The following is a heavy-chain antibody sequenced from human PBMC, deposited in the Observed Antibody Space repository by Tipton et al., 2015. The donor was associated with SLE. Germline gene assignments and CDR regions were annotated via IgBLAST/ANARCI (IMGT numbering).Heavy chain of an antibody. Sequence: SLRLSCAASGFTFSSYEMNWVRQAPGKGLEWVSYISSSGSTIYYADSVKGRFTISRDNAKNSLYLQMNSLRAEDTAVYYCAREETQQWLVYYYYYYGMDVWGQGTTVTVSS. J-gene: IGHJ6*02. V-gene: IGHV3-48*03. D-gene: IGHD6-19*01. CDR3: AREETQQWLVYYYYYYGMDV. CDR1: GFTFSSYE. CDR2: ISSSGSTI.